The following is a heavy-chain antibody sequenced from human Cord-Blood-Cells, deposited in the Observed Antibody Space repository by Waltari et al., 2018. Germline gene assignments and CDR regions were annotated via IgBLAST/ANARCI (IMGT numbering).Heavy chain of an antibody. J-gene: IGHJ4*02. V-gene: IGHV1-24*01. CDR3: AAEYCSGGSCEYYFDY. CDR1: GYTLTELS. Sequence: QVQLVQSGAEVKKPGASVKVSCKVSGYTLTELSMHWVRQAPGKGLERRGGLDPEDGETIYAQKCQGRVTMTEDTSTDTAYMELSSLRSEDTAVYYCAAEYCSGGSCEYYFDYWGQGTLVTVSS. D-gene: IGHD2-15*01. CDR2: LDPEDGET.